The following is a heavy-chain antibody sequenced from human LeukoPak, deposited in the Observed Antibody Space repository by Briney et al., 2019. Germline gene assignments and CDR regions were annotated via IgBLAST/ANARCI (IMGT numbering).Heavy chain of an antibody. D-gene: IGHD2-15*01. CDR2: ISSSGSTI. J-gene: IGHJ6*02. V-gene: IGHV3-11*01. CDR1: GFTFSDYY. Sequence: GGSLRLSCAASGFTFSDYYMSWIREAPGKGLEWVSYISSSGSTIYYADSVKGRFTISRDNAKNSLYLQMNSLRAEDTAVYYCARGYCSGGSCYSSPRHYYYYYGMDVWGQGTTVTVSS. CDR3: ARGYCSGGSCYSSPRHYYYYYGMDV.